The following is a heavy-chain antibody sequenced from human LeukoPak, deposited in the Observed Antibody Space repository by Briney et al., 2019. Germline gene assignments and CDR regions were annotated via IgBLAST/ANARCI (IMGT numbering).Heavy chain of an antibody. CDR3: VISFGRVIVKNY. CDR2: IDHGGST. Sequence: KPSETLSLTCAVYSESFSNYYWSWIRQPPGKGLEWIGEIDHGGSTNYNPSLKSRVTFSVDTSKKEFSLRLSSVTAADTAVYYCVISFGRVIVKNYWGEGTLVTVSP. D-gene: IGHD3-16*02. V-gene: IGHV4-34*01. J-gene: IGHJ4*02. CDR1: SESFSNYY.